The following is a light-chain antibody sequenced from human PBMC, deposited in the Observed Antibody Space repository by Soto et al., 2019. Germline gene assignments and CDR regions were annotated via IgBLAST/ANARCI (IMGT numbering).Light chain of an antibody. Sequence: IVMTQSPATLSVSPGERATLSCRASQSVSSNLAWYQQKPGQAPRLLIYGASSRATGIPDRFSGSGSGTDFTLTISSLQPDDFATYYCQQYNSYPLTFGGGTKVDIK. V-gene: IGKV3D-15*01. CDR3: QQYNSYPLT. CDR1: QSVSSN. J-gene: IGKJ4*01. CDR2: GAS.